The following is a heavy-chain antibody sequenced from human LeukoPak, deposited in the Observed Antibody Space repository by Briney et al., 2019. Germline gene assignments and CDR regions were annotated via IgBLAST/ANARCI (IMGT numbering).Heavy chain of an antibody. D-gene: IGHD6-13*01. CDR3: AKGDRIAAAGTVMDY. CDR1: GFTFASYA. Sequence: GGSLRLSCAGSGFTFASYAMGWVRPAPGKGLEWVSALTDNGGVTHYADSVKGRFTISRDNSKNTLYLQMNSLSAEDTAVYYCAKGDRIAAAGTVMDYWGQGTLVTVSS. CDR2: LTDNGGVT. J-gene: IGHJ4*02. V-gene: IGHV3-23*01.